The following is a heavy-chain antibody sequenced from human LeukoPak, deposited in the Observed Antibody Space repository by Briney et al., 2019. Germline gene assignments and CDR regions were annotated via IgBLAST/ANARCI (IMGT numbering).Heavy chain of an antibody. CDR2: IIPMLAIP. V-gene: IGHV1-69*04. Sequence: SVKVSCKASGGAFSSNTISWVRQAPGQGLEWMGRIIPMLAIPDYAQKFQGRVTITADKSTTTAYMELSSLRSEDTAVYYCARERELRGVIKRYFDYWGQGTLVTVSS. CDR3: ARERELRGVIKRYFDY. D-gene: IGHD3-10*01. J-gene: IGHJ4*02. CDR1: GGAFSSNT.